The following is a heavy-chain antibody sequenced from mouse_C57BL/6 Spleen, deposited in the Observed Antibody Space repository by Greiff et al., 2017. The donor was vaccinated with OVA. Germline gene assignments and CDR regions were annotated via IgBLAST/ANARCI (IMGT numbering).Heavy chain of an antibody. CDR2: IYPGDGDT. CDR3: ARGGYSNTGWYFDV. D-gene: IGHD2-5*01. V-gene: IGHV1-80*01. CDR1: GYAFSSYW. J-gene: IGHJ1*03. Sequence: VQLQESGAELVKPGASVKISCKASGYAFSSYWMNWVKQRPGKGLEWIGQIYPGDGDTNYNGKFKGKAKLTADKSSSTAYMQLSSLTSEDSAVYFCARGGYSNTGWYFDVWGTGTTVTVSS.